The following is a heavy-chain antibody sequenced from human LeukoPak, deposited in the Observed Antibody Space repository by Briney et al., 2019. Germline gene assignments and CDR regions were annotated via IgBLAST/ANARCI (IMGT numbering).Heavy chain of an antibody. CDR1: GGSFSGYY. J-gene: IGHJ4*02. CDR2: INHSGST. Sequence: SETLSLTCAVYGGSFSGYYWSWIRQPPGKGLEWIGEINHSGSTNYNPSLKSRVTISVDTSKNQFSLKLSSVTAADTAVYYCARYYGSGSYHFDYWGQGTLVTVSS. CDR3: ARYYGSGSYHFDY. V-gene: IGHV4-34*01. D-gene: IGHD3-10*01.